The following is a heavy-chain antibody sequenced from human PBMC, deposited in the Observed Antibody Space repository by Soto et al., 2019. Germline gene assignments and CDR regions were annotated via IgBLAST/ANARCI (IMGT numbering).Heavy chain of an antibody. Sequence: GGSLRLSCAASGFTFSSYEMNWVRQAPGKGLEWVSSISSSASTIYYADSVKGRFTISRDNAKNSLYLQMNSLRAEDTAVYYCARSWGVYCSSTSCYSPWFDPWGQGTLVTVSS. J-gene: IGHJ5*02. CDR1: GFTFSSYE. CDR3: ARSWGVYCSSTSCYSPWFDP. D-gene: IGHD2-2*02. CDR2: ISSSASTI. V-gene: IGHV3-48*03.